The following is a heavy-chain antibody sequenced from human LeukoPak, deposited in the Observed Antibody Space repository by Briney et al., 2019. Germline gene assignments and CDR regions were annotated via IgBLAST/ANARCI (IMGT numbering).Heavy chain of an antibody. J-gene: IGHJ4*02. D-gene: IGHD2-2*01. CDR2: IYYSGST. CDR1: GGSISSGDYY. CDR3: ARVGSVYCSSTSCFDY. Sequence: PSETLSLTCTVSGGSISSGDYYWSWIRQPPGKGLEWIGYIYYSGSTYYNPSLKSRVTISVDTPKNQFSLKLSSVTAADTAVYYCARVGSVYCSSTSCFDYWGQGTLVTVSS. V-gene: IGHV4-30-4*08.